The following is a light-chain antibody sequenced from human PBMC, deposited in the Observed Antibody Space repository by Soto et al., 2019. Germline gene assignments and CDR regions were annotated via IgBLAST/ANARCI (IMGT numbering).Light chain of an antibody. V-gene: IGLV2-14*01. CDR2: EVS. Sequence: QSVLTQPASGSGSPGHAITISCSGSSSDVGAHNFVSWYQHHPGKAPKLMIYEVSNRPSGVSNRFPGSKSGNTASLTISGLQAEDEADYYCNSYTSSNTYVFGSGTKVTVL. J-gene: IGLJ1*01. CDR3: NSYTSSNTYV. CDR1: SSDVGAHNF.